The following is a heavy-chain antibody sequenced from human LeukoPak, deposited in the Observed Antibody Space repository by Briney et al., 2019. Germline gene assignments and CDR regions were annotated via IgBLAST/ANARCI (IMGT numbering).Heavy chain of an antibody. V-gene: IGHV1-46*01. CDR3: AREVGRTGYSSGWNDY. Sequence: ASVKVSCKASGYTFTNYYMHWVRQAPGQGLEWMGINNPSSGSTSYAQKFQGRITMTRDTSTSTVYMVLSSLRSEDTAVYYCAREVGRTGYSSGWNDYWGQGTLVTVSS. D-gene: IGHD6-19*01. CDR2: NNPSSGST. J-gene: IGHJ4*02. CDR1: GYTFTNYY.